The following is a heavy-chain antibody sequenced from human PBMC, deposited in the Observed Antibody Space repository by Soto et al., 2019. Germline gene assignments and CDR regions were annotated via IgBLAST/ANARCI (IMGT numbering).Heavy chain of an antibody. CDR2: ISAYNGNT. V-gene: IGHV1-18*01. Sequence: ASVKVSCKASGYTFTSYGISWVRQAPGQGLEWMGWISAYNGNTNYAQKLQGRVTMTTDTSTSTAYMELRSLRSDDTDVYYCARDYGYCTNGVCYPPYYWGQGTLVTVSS. CDR1: GYTFTSYG. J-gene: IGHJ4*02. CDR3: ARDYGYCTNGVCYPPYY. D-gene: IGHD2-8*01.